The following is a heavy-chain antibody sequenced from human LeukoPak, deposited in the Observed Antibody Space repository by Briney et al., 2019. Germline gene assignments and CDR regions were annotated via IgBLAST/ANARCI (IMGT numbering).Heavy chain of an antibody. CDR1: GASISSYY. CDR3: ASPGIVAAGTDRGFDY. V-gene: IGHV4-59*01. J-gene: IGHJ4*02. Sequence: SETLSLTCTVSGASISSYYWSWIRQPPGKGMEWIGFIYYSGSTNYNPSLKSRVTISVDTSKNQFSLRLSSVTAADTAVYYCASPGIVAAGTDRGFDYWGQGTLVTASS. CDR2: IYYSGST. D-gene: IGHD6-13*01.